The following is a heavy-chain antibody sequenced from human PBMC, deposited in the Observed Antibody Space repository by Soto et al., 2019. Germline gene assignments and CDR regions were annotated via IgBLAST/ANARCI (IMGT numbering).Heavy chain of an antibody. J-gene: IGHJ4*02. D-gene: IGHD5-18*01. CDR2: ISYDGSNR. CDR3: ANGRYTNSPEYDY. Sequence: QVQLVESGGGVVQPGRSLRLSCAASGLTCSSYGMNWVRQAPDKGLEWVAGISYDGSNRYHADSVKGRFTVSRDNSKNTLYLQLDSLRTEDTAIHYCANGRYTNSPEYDYWGQGTLVTVSS. CDR1: GLTCSSYG. V-gene: IGHV3-30*18.